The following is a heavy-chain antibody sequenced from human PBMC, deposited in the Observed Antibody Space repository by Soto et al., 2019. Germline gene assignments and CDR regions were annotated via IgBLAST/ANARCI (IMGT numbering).Heavy chain of an antibody. V-gene: IGHV1-69*01. J-gene: IGHJ5*02. Sequence: QVQLVQSGAEVKKPGSSVKVSCKASGGTFSSYAISWVRQAPGQGLEWMGGIIPIFGTANYAQKFQGRVTINADESTSTAYMELSSLRSEDTAVYYCALKHDYGGNLNWFDPWGQGTLVTVSS. CDR1: GGTFSSYA. D-gene: IGHD4-17*01. CDR2: IIPIFGTA. CDR3: ALKHDYGGNLNWFDP.